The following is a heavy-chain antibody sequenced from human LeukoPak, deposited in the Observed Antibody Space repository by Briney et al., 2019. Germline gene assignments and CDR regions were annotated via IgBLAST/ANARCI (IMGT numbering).Heavy chain of an antibody. D-gene: IGHD3-22*01. CDR1: GFTFDDYG. CDR3: ARGSEYYYDSSGYYRPFDY. Sequence: GGSLRLSCAASGFTFDDYGMSWVRQAPGKGLEWVSGINWNGGSTGYADSVKGRFTISGDNAKNSLYLQMNSLRAEDTALYYCARGSEYYYDSSGYYRPFDYWGQGTLVTVSS. V-gene: IGHV3-20*04. J-gene: IGHJ4*02. CDR2: INWNGGST.